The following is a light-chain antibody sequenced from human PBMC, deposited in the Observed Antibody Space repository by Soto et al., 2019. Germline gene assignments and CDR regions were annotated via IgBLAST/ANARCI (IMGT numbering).Light chain of an antibody. CDR2: DVS. J-gene: IGLJ3*02. CDR1: SSDIGGYNY. V-gene: IGLV2-14*01. CDR3: SSYATSSTRV. Sequence: QSVLTQPASVSGSPGQSITISCTGTSSDIGGYNYVSWYQQHPGKAPKLVIYDVSNRPSGASNRFSGSKSGNTASLTISGLQAEDDADYYCSSYATSSTRVFGGGTKLTVL.